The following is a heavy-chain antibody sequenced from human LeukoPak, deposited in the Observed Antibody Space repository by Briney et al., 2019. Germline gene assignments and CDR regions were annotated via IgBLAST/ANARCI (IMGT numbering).Heavy chain of an antibody. CDR2: IDPSDSYT. V-gene: IGHV5-10-1*01. CDR1: GYSFTSYW. D-gene: IGHD6-6*01. Sequence: GESLKISCKGSGYSFTSYWISWVRQMPGKALEWMGRIDPSDSYTNYSPSFQGHVTISADKSVSTAYLQWSSLKASDTAMYYCARRVSSSGWFDPWGQGTLVTVSS. CDR3: ARRVSSSGWFDP. J-gene: IGHJ5*02.